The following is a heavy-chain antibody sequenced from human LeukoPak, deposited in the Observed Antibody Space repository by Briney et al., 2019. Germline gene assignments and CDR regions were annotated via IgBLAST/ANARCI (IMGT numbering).Heavy chain of an antibody. CDR3: ARGATAGYYYYYMDV. CDR1: GGTFSSYA. Sequence: SVKVSCKASGGTFSSYAISWVRQAPGQGLEWMGGIIPIFGTANYAQKFQGRVTITTDESTSTAYMEQSSLRSEDTAVYYCARGATAGYYYYYMDVWGKGTTVTVSS. CDR2: IIPIFGTA. D-gene: IGHD5-24*01. J-gene: IGHJ6*03. V-gene: IGHV1-69*05.